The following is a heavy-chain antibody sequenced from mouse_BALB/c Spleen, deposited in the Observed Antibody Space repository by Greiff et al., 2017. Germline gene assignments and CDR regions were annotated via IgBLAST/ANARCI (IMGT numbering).Heavy chain of an antibody. V-gene: IGHV5-17*02. J-gene: IGHJ3*01. CDR1: GFTFSSFG. D-gene: IGHD2-1*01. CDR3: ARAVYGNYAWFAY. Sequence: EVKVVESGGGLVQPGGSRKLSCAASGFTFSSFGMHWVRQAPEKGLEWVAYISSGSSTIYYADTVKGRFTISRDNPKNTLFLQMTSLRSEDTAMYYCARAVYGNYAWFAYWGQGTMVTVSA. CDR2: ISSGSSTI.